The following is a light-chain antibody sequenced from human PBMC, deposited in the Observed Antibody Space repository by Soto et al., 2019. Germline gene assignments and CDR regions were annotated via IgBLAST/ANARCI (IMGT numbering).Light chain of an antibody. CDR1: SSDVGGYNS. CDR3: SSYTTYSTQHYV. Sequence: QSALTQPASVSGSPGQSITISCTGTSSDVGGYNSVSWYQHHPGKAPKLMIFDVSDRPSGVSSRFSGSKSGNTASLTISGLQAEDEADYYCSSYTTYSTQHYVFGTGTKVTVL. V-gene: IGLV2-14*03. J-gene: IGLJ1*01. CDR2: DVS.